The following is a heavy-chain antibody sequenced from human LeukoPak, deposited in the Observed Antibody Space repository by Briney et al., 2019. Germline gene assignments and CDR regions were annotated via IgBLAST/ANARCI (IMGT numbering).Heavy chain of an antibody. CDR3: TTYSSGSCPF. Sequence: PGGSLRLACAAAGITFSNAWMTWVRHAPEKGLESVGRIYRNRNGETTDYGAPMEGRFTISRDDSKNTLYLQMNSLKTDDTAVYYCTTYSSGSCPFWGQGTLVTVSS. D-gene: IGHD6-19*01. J-gene: IGHJ4*02. CDR2: IYRNRNGETT. V-gene: IGHV3-15*01. CDR1: GITFSNAW.